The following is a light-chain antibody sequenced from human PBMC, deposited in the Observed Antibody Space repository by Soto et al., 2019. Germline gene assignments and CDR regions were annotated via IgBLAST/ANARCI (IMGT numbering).Light chain of an antibody. J-gene: IGKJ5*01. Sequence: VMTQSPATLSVSPGERATLSCWASETVATNLAWYQQKPGQAPRLLISGASTRAAGISDRFRGSGSGTEFTLTISSLRSEDFATYYCQQSYTTPVRITFGQGTRLEIK. CDR2: GAS. CDR3: QQSYTTPVRIT. V-gene: IGKV3-15*01. CDR1: ETVATN.